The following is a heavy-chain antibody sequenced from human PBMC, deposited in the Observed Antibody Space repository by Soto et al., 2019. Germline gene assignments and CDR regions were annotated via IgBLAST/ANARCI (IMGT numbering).Heavy chain of an antibody. Sequence: ASVKVSCKASGYTFTSYGITWVRQAPVQGLEWMGWISGYNGDTNYAQKLQGRVTMTTDTSTSTAYMELRSLRSDDTAVYYCARSGAKRNWFDPWGQGTLVTVSS. J-gene: IGHJ5*02. V-gene: IGHV1-18*01. D-gene: IGHD2-15*01. CDR2: ISGYNGDT. CDR1: GYTFTSYG. CDR3: ARSGAKRNWFDP.